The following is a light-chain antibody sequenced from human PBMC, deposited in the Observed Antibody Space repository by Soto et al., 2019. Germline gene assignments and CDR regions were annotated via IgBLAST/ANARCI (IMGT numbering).Light chain of an antibody. CDR2: DAS. CDR1: QSVSSF. Sequence: EIVLTQSPATLSLSPGERATLSCRASQSVSSFLAWYQQKPGQAPRLLIYDASNRATGISARFSGSGSGTDFTLTISSLEPEDFAVYYCQQRSNWPPLTFGGGTKVEI. J-gene: IGKJ4*01. V-gene: IGKV3-11*01. CDR3: QQRSNWPPLT.